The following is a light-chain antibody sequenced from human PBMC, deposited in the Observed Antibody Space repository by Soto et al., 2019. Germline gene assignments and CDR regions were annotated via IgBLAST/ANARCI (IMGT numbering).Light chain of an antibody. CDR2: EVN. J-gene: IGLJ1*01. V-gene: IGLV2-14*01. Sequence: QSALTQPASVSGSPGQSITISCTGTSTDVGGYKYVSWYQQHPGTAPKLMIFEVNGRPSGVSDRFSGSKSGNTASLTISGLLPEDEADYYCSSFSSSSTPYVFGTGTKVTVL. CDR1: STDVGGYKY. CDR3: SSFSSSSTPYV.